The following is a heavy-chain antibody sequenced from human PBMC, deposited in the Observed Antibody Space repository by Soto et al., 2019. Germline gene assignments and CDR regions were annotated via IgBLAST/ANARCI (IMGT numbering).Heavy chain of an antibody. D-gene: IGHD1-26*01. Sequence: GASVKVSCKASGYTLPNYAIHWVRQAPGQRLEWIGWSNTDNGYTNSSQDFQGRVAIAWDTSARTAYMELSSLRSDDMAVYYCAGGSGLLQPVDHWGQGTVVNVSS. J-gene: IGHJ4*02. CDR3: AGGSGLLQPVDH. CDR1: GYTLPNYA. CDR2: SNTDNGYT. V-gene: IGHV1-3*02.